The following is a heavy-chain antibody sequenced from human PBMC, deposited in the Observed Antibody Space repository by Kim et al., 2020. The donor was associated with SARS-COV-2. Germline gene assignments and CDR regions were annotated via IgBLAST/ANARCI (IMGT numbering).Heavy chain of an antibody. V-gene: IGHV3-9*01. CDR2: ISGNSGNV. J-gene: IGHJ6*02. Sequence: GGSLRLSCAASGFTFDDYAMHWVRQAPGKGLEWVSCISGNSGNVVYADSVKGRFSISRDNAKNSLYLQMNSLRAEDTALYYCAKDMDPLGAVGGTANYYGMDDWGQGTTVTVSS. CDR3: AKDMDPLGAVGGTANYYGMDD. D-gene: IGHD6-19*01. CDR1: GFTFDDYA.